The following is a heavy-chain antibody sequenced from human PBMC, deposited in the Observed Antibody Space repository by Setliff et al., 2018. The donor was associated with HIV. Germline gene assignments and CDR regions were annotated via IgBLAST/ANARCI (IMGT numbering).Heavy chain of an antibody. CDR2: ISSRGSTI. V-gene: IGHV3-11*04. J-gene: IGHJ4*02. D-gene: IGHD4-17*01. Sequence: GSLRLPCAASGFTFSDYYMSWIRQAPGKGLEWVSYISSRGSTIYYADSVKGRFTISRDNAKNSLYLQMNTLRAEDTAVYFCARSPYGDYGLDYWGQGTLVTVSS. CDR1: GFTFSDYY. CDR3: ARSPYGDYGLDY.